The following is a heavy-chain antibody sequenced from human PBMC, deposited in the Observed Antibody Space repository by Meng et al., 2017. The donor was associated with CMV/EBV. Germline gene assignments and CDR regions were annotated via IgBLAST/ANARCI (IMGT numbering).Heavy chain of an antibody. D-gene: IGHD3-22*01. CDR3: AKDNSSYDSSGYLDY. CDR1: GFTFSSYA. J-gene: IGHJ4*02. V-gene: IGHV3-23*03. Sequence: GESLKISCAASGFTFSSYAMRWVRQAPGKGLEWVSVIYSGGSSTYYADSVKGRFTISRDNSKNTLYLQMNSLRAEDTAVYYCAKDNSSYDSSGYLDYWGQGTLVTVSS. CDR2: IYSGGSST.